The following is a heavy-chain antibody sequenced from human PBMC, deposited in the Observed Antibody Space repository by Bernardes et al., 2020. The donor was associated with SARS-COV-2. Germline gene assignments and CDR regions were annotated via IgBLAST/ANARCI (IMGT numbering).Heavy chain of an antibody. D-gene: IGHD3-3*01. V-gene: IGHV3-74*01. J-gene: IGHJ6*02. CDR2: VNTDGTIT. CDR3: ARDEGLEPMDV. Sequence: GSLRLSCAASGFTFNDHWMHWVRQSPGKGPVWVSRVNTDGTITAYADSVKGRFAISRDNAKNTLFLQMTSLRAEDTAVYFCARDEGLEPMDVWGQGTTVTVSS. CDR1: GFTFNDHW.